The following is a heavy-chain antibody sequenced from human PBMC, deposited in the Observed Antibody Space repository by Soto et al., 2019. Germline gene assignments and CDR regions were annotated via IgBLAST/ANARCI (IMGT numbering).Heavy chain of an antibody. CDR3: AREDSIIIPAVSDF. J-gene: IGHJ4*02. Sequence: PGGSMRLSCTVPGFAFNNYGINWVRQAPGQGLEWVSSISKSDYTYYSDAVKGRFTITRDNAKNAVSLQMNTRRVEDTAVCYCAREDSIIIPAVSDFWGQGTLVTVSS. CDR1: GFAFNNYG. D-gene: IGHD2-2*01. CDR2: ISKSDYT. V-gene: IGHV3-21*01.